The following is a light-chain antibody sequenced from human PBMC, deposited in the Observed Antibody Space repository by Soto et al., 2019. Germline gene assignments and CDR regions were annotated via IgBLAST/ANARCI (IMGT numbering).Light chain of an antibody. CDR1: KLGDKF. CDR2: QDR. CDR3: QARDTSVV. Sequence: SYELTQPPSVSVSPGQTASISCSGDKLGDKFTSWYQQKPGQPPVLVIYQDRKRPSGIPERFSGSNSGTTATLTISGTQPMDAADYYCQARDTSVVFGGGTKLTVL. J-gene: IGLJ2*01. V-gene: IGLV3-1*01.